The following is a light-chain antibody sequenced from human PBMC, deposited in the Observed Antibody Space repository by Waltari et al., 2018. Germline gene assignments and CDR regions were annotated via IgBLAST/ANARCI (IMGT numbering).Light chain of an antibody. CDR1: QDLSNY. V-gene: IGKV1-33*01. CDR2: DAS. CDR3: QRYDNLPVFA. Sequence: EIQMTQSPSSLSAFVGDSASITCQASQDLSNYLNWYQQKPGKAPKLLIHDASKLETGVPSRFSGSQSGTHFTLIISSLQPEDVATYYCQRYDNLPVFAFGPGTKVDIK. J-gene: IGKJ3*01.